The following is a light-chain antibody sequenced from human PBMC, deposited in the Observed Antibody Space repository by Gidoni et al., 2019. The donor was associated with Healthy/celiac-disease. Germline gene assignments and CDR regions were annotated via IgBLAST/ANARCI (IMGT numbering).Light chain of an antibody. CDR3: QQYNSYSSYT. V-gene: IGKV1-5*03. J-gene: IGKJ2*01. CDR2: KAS. CDR1: QSLSSW. Sequence: DIQMTQSPSTLSASVGDRVTITCRASQSLSSWLAWYQQKPGKAPKLLIYKASSLESGVPSRFSGSGSGTEFTLTISSLQPDDFATYYCQQYNSYSSYTFGQGTKLEIK.